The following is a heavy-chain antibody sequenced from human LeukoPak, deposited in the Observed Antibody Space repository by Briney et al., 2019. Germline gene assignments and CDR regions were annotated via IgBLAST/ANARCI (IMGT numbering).Heavy chain of an antibody. V-gene: IGHV6-1*01. CDR2: TYYRSKWNS. CDR1: RDSFSSNSAA. D-gene: IGHD6-19*01. Sequence: SQTLSLTCAISRDSFSSNSAAWNWFRQSPSRGLEWLGRTYYRSKWNSDYAASVRGRISINPDTSKNRFSLQLNSVTPEDTAVYFCASGWALGSWGQGTLVTVSS. J-gene: IGHJ4*02. CDR3: ASGWALGS.